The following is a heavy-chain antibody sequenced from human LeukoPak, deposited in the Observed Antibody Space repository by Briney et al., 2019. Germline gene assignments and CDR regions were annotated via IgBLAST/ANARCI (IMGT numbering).Heavy chain of an antibody. D-gene: IGHD3-9*01. J-gene: IGHJ6*03. CDR1: GYTLTGYY. CDR2: INPNSGGT. CDR3: ARDFDAYYYYMDV. Sequence: ASVKVSCKASGYTLTGYYMHWVRQAPRQGLEWMGWINPNSGGTNYAQKFQGRVTMTRGTSISTAYMELSRLRSDDTAVYYCARDFDAYYYYMDVWGKGTTVTVSS. V-gene: IGHV1-2*02.